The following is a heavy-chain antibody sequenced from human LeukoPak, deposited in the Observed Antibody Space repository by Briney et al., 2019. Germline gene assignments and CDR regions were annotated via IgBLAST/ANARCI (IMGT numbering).Heavy chain of an antibody. D-gene: IGHD6-19*01. J-gene: IGHJ5*02. CDR1: GGSISSYY. CDR2: IYISGST. V-gene: IGHV4-4*07. CDR3: AGGISSGWYYWFDP. Sequence: SETLSLTCTVSGGSISSYYWSWIRQPAGKGLERIGRIYISGSTNYNPSLKSRVTMSVDTSKNQFSLKLSSVTAADTAVYYCAGGISSGWYYWFDPWGQGTLVTVSS.